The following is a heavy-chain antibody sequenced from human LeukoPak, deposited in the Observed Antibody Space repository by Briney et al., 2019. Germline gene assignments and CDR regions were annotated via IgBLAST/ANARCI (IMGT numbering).Heavy chain of an antibody. Sequence: SETLSLTCTVSGGSISSGDYYWSWIRQPPGKGLEWIGYIYYSGSTYYNPSLKSRVTISVDTSKNRFSLKLSSVTAADTAVYYCARVGAGRWEPLIDYWGQGTLVTVSS. CDR2: IYYSGST. J-gene: IGHJ4*02. CDR3: ARVGAGRWEPLIDY. CDR1: GGSISSGDYY. V-gene: IGHV4-30-4*01. D-gene: IGHD1-26*01.